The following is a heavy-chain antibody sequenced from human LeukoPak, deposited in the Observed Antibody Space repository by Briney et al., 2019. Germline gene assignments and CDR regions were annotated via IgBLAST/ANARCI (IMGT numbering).Heavy chain of an antibody. Sequence: GGSLRLSCAASGFTFSSYGMHWVRQAPVKGLEWVAFIRYDGSNKYYADSVKGRFTISRDNSKNTLYLQMNSLRAEDTAVYYCAKDWFGIASTTKGDYWGQGTLVTVSS. CDR3: AKDWFGIASTTKGDY. CDR1: GFTFSSYG. D-gene: IGHD3-16*01. CDR2: IRYDGSNK. V-gene: IGHV3-30*02. J-gene: IGHJ4*02.